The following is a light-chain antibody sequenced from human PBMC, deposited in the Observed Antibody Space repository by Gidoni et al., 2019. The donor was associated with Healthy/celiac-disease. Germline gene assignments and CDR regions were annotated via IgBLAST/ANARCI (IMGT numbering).Light chain of an antibody. J-gene: IGKJ1*01. CDR1: QSVSSSY. CDR3: QQYGSSPWT. Sequence: EIVLPQAPGTLSLSPGERATLSCRASQSVSSSYLAWYQQKHGQAPRLLIYGASSRATGIPDRFSGSGSGKDFTLNISRLEPEDFEVYYCQQYGSSPWTFGQGTKVEIK. V-gene: IGKV3-20*01. CDR2: GAS.